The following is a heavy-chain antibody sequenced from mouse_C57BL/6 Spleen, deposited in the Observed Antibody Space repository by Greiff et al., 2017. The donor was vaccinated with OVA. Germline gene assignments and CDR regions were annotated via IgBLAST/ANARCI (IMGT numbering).Heavy chain of an antibody. V-gene: IGHV1-58*01. CDR3: AREDYYGSSRDWYFDV. CDR2: IYIGNGYT. J-gene: IGHJ1*03. D-gene: IGHD1-1*01. Sequence: VQLKESGAELVRPGSSVKMSCKTSGYTFTSYGINWVKQRPGQGLEWIGYIYIGNGYTEYNEKFKGKATLTSDTSSSTAYMQLSSLTSEDSAIYFCAREDYYGSSRDWYFDVWGTGTTVTVSS. CDR1: GYTFTSYG.